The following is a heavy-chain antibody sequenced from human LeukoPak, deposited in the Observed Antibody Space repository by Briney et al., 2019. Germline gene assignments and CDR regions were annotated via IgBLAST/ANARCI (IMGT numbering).Heavy chain of an antibody. V-gene: IGHV3-30-3*01. CDR1: GFTFSSYA. J-gene: IGHJ4*02. CDR3: ARGTDFWSGPSPFDY. D-gene: IGHD3-3*01. CDR2: ISYDGSNK. Sequence: GGSLRLSCAASGFTFSSYAMHWVRQAPGKGLEWVAVISYDGSNKYYADSVKGRFTISRDNSKNTLYLQMNSLRAEDTAVYYCARGTDFWSGPSPFDYRGQGTLVTVSS.